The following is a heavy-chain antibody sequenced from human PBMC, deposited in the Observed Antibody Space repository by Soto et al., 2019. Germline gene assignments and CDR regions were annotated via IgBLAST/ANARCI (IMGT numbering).Heavy chain of an antibody. CDR1: GFDFSGSE. CDR3: AKVAPFILDSPF. Sequence: GGSLILSCTASGFDFSGSEMNWFRQARGKGLEWVAYITGSGGAMFHADSVKGRFSISRDNAKNSLFLEMNNLTAEDAGVYYCAKVAPFILDSPFWGQGTLVYVSA. V-gene: IGHV3-48*03. J-gene: IGHJ4*02. D-gene: IGHD1-1*01. CDR2: ITGSGGAM.